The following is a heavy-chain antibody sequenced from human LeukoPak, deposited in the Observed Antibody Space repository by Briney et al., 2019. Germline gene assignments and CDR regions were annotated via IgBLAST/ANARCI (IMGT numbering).Heavy chain of an antibody. Sequence: GGSLRLSCAASGFTFSSYSMNWVRQAPGKGLEWFSSISSSSSSYIYYADSVKGRFTISRDNAKNSLYLQMNSLRAEDTAVYYCAREPLGYCSSTSCPYYMDVWGKGTTVTVSS. CDR1: GFTFSSYS. D-gene: IGHD2-2*01. CDR2: ISSSSSSYI. CDR3: AREPLGYCSSTSCPYYMDV. J-gene: IGHJ6*03. V-gene: IGHV3-21*01.